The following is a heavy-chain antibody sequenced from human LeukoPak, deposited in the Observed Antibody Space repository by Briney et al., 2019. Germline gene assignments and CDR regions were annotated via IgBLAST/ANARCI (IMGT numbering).Heavy chain of an antibody. J-gene: IGHJ4*01. CDR2: LSSGRSP. CDR1: GFAISTYA. CDR3: ARQLGYCAAGTCYFDS. Sequence: PGGSLRLSCAASGFAISTYAMAWVRHAPGKGLEWISSLSSGRSPSYSDSLEGRLTMSSDNARNTLYLQMDNLRGEDTAMYYCARQLGYCAAGTCYFDSWGHGTQVTVSS. V-gene: IGHV3-21*04. D-gene: IGHD2-8*02.